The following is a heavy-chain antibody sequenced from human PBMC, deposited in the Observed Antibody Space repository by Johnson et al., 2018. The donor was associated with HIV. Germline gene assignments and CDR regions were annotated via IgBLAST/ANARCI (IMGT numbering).Heavy chain of an antibody. D-gene: IGHD1-26*01. CDR1: GFTFSSYP. V-gene: IGHV3-30*04. CDR3: ASREVGAKSEHAFDI. J-gene: IGHJ3*02. Sequence: QVQLVESGGGVVQPGRSLRLSCAASGFTFSSYPMHWVRQAPGKGLEWVAVISYDGSNRYYADSVKGRFTISRDNSKNTLYLQMNSLRAEDTAVYYCASREVGAKSEHAFDIWGQGTMVTVSS. CDR2: ISYDGSNR.